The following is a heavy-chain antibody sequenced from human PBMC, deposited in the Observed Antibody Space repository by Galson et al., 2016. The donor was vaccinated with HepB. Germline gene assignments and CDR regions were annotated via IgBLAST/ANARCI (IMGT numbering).Heavy chain of an antibody. CDR1: GFIFSSYW. J-gene: IGHJ4*02. Sequence: SLRLSCAASGFIFSSYWMSWVRQAPGKGLEWVANIKREGSEKIYVDSLTGRLTISRDNAKKSLFLQMNSLRADDTAVYYCARGRLTMVRGRNGYYFDLWGQGTLVTVSS. CDR3: ARGRLTMVRGRNGYYFDL. V-gene: IGHV3-7*03. CDR2: IKREGSEK. D-gene: IGHD3-10*01.